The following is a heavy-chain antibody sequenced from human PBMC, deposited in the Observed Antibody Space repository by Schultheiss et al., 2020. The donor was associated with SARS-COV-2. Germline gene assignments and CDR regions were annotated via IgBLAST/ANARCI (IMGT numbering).Heavy chain of an antibody. CDR3: ARGAAGTDYYYYMDV. V-gene: IGHV4-59*12. J-gene: IGHJ6*03. CDR2: ISQSGSI. CDR1: GGSISSYY. D-gene: IGHD6-13*01. Sequence: SETLSLTCTVSGGSISSYYWSWIRQPPGKGLEWIGEISQSGSINFNPSLKSRVTMSVDTSQKQFSLKLSSVTAADTAVYYCARGAAGTDYYYYMDVWGKGTTVTVSS.